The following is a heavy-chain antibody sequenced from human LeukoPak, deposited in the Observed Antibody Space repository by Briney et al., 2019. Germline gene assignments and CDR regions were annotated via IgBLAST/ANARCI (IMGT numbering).Heavy chain of an antibody. V-gene: IGHV3-43*01. J-gene: IGHJ4*02. CDR3: AKGRNTGSYLSHVDY. CDR2: ITWDGGST. CDR1: GFTFDDYT. Sequence: GGSLRLSCAASGFTFDDYTMHWVRQAPGKGLEWVSLITWDGGSTYYADSVKGRFTISRDNSKNSLYLQMNSLRTEDTALYYCAKGRNTGSYLSHVDYWGQGTLVTVSS. D-gene: IGHD3-10*01.